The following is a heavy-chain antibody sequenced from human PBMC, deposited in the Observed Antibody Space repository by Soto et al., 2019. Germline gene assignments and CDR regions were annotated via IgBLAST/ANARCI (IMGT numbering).Heavy chain of an antibody. CDR3: ARDKITGLFDY. J-gene: IGHJ4*02. D-gene: IGHD2-8*02. Sequence: SETLSLTCADYGGSFSGYYWTWIRQPPGTGLEWIGEINHSGSTNYNPSLKSRVTISVDTSKNQFSLKLTSVTAADSAVYYCARDKITGLFDYWGQGTLVTVSS. CDR2: INHSGST. CDR1: GGSFSGYY. V-gene: IGHV4-34*01.